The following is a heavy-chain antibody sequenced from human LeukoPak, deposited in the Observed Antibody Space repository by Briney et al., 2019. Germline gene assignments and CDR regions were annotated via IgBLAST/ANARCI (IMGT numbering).Heavy chain of an antibody. CDR3: AKQMTYYYDSSGYYSNPADAFDI. D-gene: IGHD3-22*01. J-gene: IGHJ3*02. V-gene: IGHV3-30*02. CDR2: IRYDGSNK. Sequence: GGSLRLSCAASGFTFSSYGMHWVRQAPGKGLEWVAFIRYDGSNKYYADSVKGRFTISRDNSKNTLYLQMNSLRAEDTAVYYCAKQMTYYYDSSGYYSNPADAFDIWGQGTMVTVSS. CDR1: GFTFSSYG.